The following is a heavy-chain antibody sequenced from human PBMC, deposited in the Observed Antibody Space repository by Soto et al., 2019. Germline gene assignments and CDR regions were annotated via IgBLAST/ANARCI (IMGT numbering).Heavy chain of an antibody. D-gene: IGHD6-19*01. CDR1: GFTFSNFA. J-gene: IGHJ4*02. V-gene: IGHV3-23*01. Sequence: PGGSLRLSCAASGFTFSNFAFSWVRQAPGKGLEWVSAISDTTYYADSVKGRVTISRDNSVNTVFLQMNSLRAGDTAVYYGAKAYRAVAGNYFDHWGQGTLVTVSS. CDR2: ISDTT. CDR3: AKAYRAVAGNYFDH.